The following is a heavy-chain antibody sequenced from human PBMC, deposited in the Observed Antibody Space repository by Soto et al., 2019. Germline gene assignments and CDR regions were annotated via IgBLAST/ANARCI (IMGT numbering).Heavy chain of an antibody. V-gene: IGHV1-69*13. CDR1: GGTFSSYA. J-gene: IGHJ6*02. Sequence: GASVQVSCKASGGTFSSYAIIWVRQAPGQGLEWMGGIIPIFGTANYAQKFQGRVTITADESTSTAYMELSSLRSEDTAVYYCGKQWLQHSYYYYGMDVWGQGTTVTVSS. CDR2: IIPIFGTA. CDR3: GKQWLQHSYYYYGMDV. D-gene: IGHD6-19*01.